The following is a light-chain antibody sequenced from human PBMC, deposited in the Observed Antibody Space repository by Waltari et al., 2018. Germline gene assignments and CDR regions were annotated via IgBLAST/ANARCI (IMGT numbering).Light chain of an antibody. CDR3: QQYNNWPFT. J-gene: IGKJ5*01. CDR1: QTVSSN. V-gene: IGKV3-15*01. Sequence: EMVMTQSPATLSLSLGEGATLSCRASQTVSSNLAWYQQKPGQAPRLLIYGASTRATGIPARFSGSGSGTDFTLTISSLQSEDFAVYYCQQYNNWPFTFGQGTRLEIK. CDR2: GAS.